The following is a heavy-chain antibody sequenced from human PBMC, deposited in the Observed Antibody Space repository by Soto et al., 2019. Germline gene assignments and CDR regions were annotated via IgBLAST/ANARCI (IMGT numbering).Heavy chain of an antibody. CDR2: VYPRDSDT. CDR3: ARPPLPGYTIHFNS. CDR1: GYIFIDYW. Sequence: LKISCKASGYIFIDYWIGWVRQMPGKGLEWMGIVYPRDSDTRYSPSFQGQVTISADRSTGTAFLQWRSLKASDTALYYCARPPLPGYTIHFNSWGQGTLVTVSS. V-gene: IGHV5-51*01. J-gene: IGHJ4*02. D-gene: IGHD5-12*01.